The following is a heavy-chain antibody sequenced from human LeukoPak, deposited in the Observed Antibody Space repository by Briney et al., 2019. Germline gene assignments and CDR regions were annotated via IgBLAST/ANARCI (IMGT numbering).Heavy chain of an antibody. CDR2: ISAYNGNT. Sequence: ASVKVSCKASGYTFTSYGISWVRQAPGQGLEWMGWISAYNGNTNYAQKLQGRVTMTTDTSTSTAYMELRSLRSDDTAVYYCARESGQQWLGGFDYWGQGTLVTVSS. J-gene: IGHJ4*02. CDR3: ARESGQQWLGGFDY. V-gene: IGHV1-18*01. CDR1: GYTFTSYG. D-gene: IGHD6-19*01.